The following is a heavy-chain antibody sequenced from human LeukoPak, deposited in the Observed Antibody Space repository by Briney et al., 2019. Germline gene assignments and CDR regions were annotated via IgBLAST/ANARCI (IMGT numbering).Heavy chain of an antibody. CDR1: GYIFVDFY. D-gene: IGHD1-26*01. J-gene: IGHJ4*02. Sequence: ASAKVSCKASGYIFVDFYIYWVRQAPGQGLEWMGWINPNSGGTNSAQKFQGRVTLTRDTSITTAFMELNSLKSDDTAVYYCARGGEPKWELLYQDYWGQGTLVTVSS. V-gene: IGHV1-2*02. CDR3: ARGGEPKWELLYQDY. CDR2: INPNSGGT.